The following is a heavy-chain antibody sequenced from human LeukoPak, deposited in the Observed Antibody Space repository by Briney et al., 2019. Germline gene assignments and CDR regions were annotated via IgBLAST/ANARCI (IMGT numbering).Heavy chain of an antibody. Sequence: PGGSLRLSCAASGFTFSRYRMHWVRQAPGQGRVWVSRINSHGGNTNYADSVKARFTISRDNAKNSLYLQMTSLRAEDTAVYYCARVDYGSGSYGYYYYYYMDVWGKGTTVTISS. CDR2: INSHGGNT. J-gene: IGHJ6*03. CDR3: ARVDYGSGSYGYYYYYYMDV. CDR1: GFTFSRYR. V-gene: IGHV3-74*01. D-gene: IGHD3-10*01.